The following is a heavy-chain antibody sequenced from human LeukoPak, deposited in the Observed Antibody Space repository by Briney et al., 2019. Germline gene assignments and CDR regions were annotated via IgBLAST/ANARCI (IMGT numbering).Heavy chain of an antibody. Sequence: PSETLSLTCAVYGGSFSGYYWSWIRQPPGKGLEWIGEINHSGSTNYNPSLKSRVTISVDTSKNQFSLKLSSVTAADTAVYYCARVPEYSSSACDYWGQGTLVTVSS. CDR2: INHSGST. J-gene: IGHJ4*02. CDR1: GGSFSGYY. CDR3: ARVPEYSSSACDY. D-gene: IGHD6-6*01. V-gene: IGHV4-34*01.